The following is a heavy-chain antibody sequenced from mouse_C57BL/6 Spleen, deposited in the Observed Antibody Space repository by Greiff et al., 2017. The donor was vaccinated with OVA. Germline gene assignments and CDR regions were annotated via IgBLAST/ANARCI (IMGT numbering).Heavy chain of an antibody. CDR1: GYTFTDYY. J-gene: IGHJ3*01. Sequence: EVQLQQSGPELVKPGASVKISCKASGYTFTDYYMNWVKQSHGKSLEWIGDINPNNGGTSYNQKFKGKATLTVDKSSSTAYMELRSLTSEDSAVYYCARDYDSSWFAYWGQGTLVTVSA. V-gene: IGHV1-26*01. CDR3: ARDYDSSWFAY. D-gene: IGHD2-4*01. CDR2: INPNNGGT.